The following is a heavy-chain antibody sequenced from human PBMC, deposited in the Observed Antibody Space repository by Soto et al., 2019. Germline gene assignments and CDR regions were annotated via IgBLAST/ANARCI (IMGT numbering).Heavy chain of an antibody. CDR2: ISYDGSNK. V-gene: IGHV3-30*18. J-gene: IGHJ6*02. D-gene: IGHD3-10*01. Sequence: GGSLRLSCAASGFPFSSYGMHWVRQAPGKGLEWVAVISYDGSNKYYADSVKGRFTISRDNSKNTLYLQMNSLRAEDTAVYYCAKGQLLWFGKYYYYGMDVWGQGTTVTVSS. CDR3: AKGQLLWFGKYYYYGMDV. CDR1: GFPFSSYG.